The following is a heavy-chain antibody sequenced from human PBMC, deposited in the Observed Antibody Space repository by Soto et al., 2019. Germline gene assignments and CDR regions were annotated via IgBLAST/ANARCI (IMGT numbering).Heavy chain of an antibody. J-gene: IGHJ3*01. V-gene: IGHV4-59*01. D-gene: IGHD2-21*01. Sequence: SETLSLTCTVSGGSISSYFWSWIRQPPGKGLEWIGNIYHSGLTNYNPSLESRVTISFDTSENQFSLNLRSVTTADTAVYFCARVRNSGGDAQFFGALDLWGQGTMVTVSS. CDR1: GGSISSYF. CDR3: ARVRNSGGDAQFFGALDL. CDR2: IYHSGLT.